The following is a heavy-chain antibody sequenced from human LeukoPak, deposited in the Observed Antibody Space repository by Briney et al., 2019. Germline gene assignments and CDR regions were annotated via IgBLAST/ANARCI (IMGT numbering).Heavy chain of an antibody. J-gene: IGHJ5*02. Sequence: TLSLTCAASGCTISSGGYSWIWIPQPPGKGLEWIVYIYHSRSTYYNPSLNSRVTISVNRTKNQFPLMQSSVTAADTALYYCARYIAAARKTLFDPWGQGTLVTVSS. CDR2: IYHSRST. V-gene: IGHV4-30-2*01. CDR1: GCTISSGGYS. CDR3: ARYIAAARKTLFDP. D-gene: IGHD6-13*01.